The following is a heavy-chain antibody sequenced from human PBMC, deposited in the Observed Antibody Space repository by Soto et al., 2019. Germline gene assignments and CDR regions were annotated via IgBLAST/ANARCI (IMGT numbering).Heavy chain of an antibody. Sequence: LRLSCVASGFTVSNNYMSWVRQAPGRGLEWVSAISNTGSTYYAGSVKGRSTISRDSSTNTLYLEVNSLRADDTAVYYCAKVNVVVVAATFEYEYYFDYWGQGTLVTVSS. CDR3: AKVNVVVVAATFEYEYYFDY. V-gene: IGHV3-53*01. J-gene: IGHJ4*02. D-gene: IGHD2-15*01. CDR2: ISNTGST. CDR1: GFTVSNNY.